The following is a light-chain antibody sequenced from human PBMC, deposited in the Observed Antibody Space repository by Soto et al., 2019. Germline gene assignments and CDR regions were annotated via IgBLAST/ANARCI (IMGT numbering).Light chain of an antibody. Sequence: QSVLTQPPSASGTPGQRVTISCSGSSSNIGSNTVNWYQQLPGTAPKLLIYINNQRPSGVPDRCSGSKSGTSASLAMSGLQSEDEGDYYCAAWDDSLNAYVFXTGTKGTVL. J-gene: IGLJ1*01. CDR1: SSNIGSNT. CDR3: AAWDDSLNAYV. V-gene: IGLV1-44*01. CDR2: INN.